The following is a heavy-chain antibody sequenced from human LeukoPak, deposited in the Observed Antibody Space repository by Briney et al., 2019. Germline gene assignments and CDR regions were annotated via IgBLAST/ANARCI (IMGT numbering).Heavy chain of an antibody. V-gene: IGHV3-30*18. CDR1: GFTLSSYG. J-gene: IGHJ4*02. Sequence: PGRSLRLSCAASGFTLSSYGMHWVRQAPGKGLEWVAVISYDGSNKYYADSVKGRFTISRDNSKNTLYLQMNSLRAEDTAVYYCAKDEVYYDILTGYTYYFDYWGQGTLVTVSS. D-gene: IGHD3-9*01. CDR2: ISYDGSNK. CDR3: AKDEVYYDILTGYTYYFDY.